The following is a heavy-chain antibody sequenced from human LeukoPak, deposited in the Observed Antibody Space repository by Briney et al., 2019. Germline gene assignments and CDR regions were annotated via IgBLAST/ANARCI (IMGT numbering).Heavy chain of an antibody. V-gene: IGHV4-61*02. CDR1: GGSISSGKYY. CDR2: IYTSGST. CDR3: ATANPHYYDSSGYRLNAFDI. Sequence: SETLSLTCTVSGGSISSGKYYWSWIRQPAGKGLEWIGRIYTSGSTNYNPSLKSRVAISVDTSKNQFSLKLSSVTAADTAVYYCATANPHYYDSSGYRLNAFDIWGQGTMVTVSS. J-gene: IGHJ3*02. D-gene: IGHD3-22*01.